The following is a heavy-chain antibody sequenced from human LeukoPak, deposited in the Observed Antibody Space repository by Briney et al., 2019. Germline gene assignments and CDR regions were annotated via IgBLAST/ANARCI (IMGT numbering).Heavy chain of an antibody. J-gene: IGHJ4*02. D-gene: IGHD3-16*02. CDR2: MNPNSGNT. Sequence: EASVKVSCKTSGYTFTGYYIHWVRQATGQGLEWMGWMNPNSGNTGYAQKFQGRVTMTRNTSISTAYMELSSLRSEDTAVYYCARGRTFRLGELSLLYWGQGTLVTVSS. V-gene: IGHV1-8*02. CDR3: ARGRTFRLGELSLLY. CDR1: GYTFTGYY.